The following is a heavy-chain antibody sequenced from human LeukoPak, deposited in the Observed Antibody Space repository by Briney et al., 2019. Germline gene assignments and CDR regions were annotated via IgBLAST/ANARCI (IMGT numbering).Heavy chain of an antibody. CDR3: ARVAVGATRQNYYYGMDV. CDR2: INTNTGNP. CDR1: GFTFTSYA. D-gene: IGHD1-26*01. J-gene: IGHJ6*02. Sequence: VASVNVSCTASGFTFTSYAMNWVRQAPGQGLEWMGWINTNTGNPTYAQGFTGRFVFSLDTSVSTAYLQISSLKAEDTAVYYCARVAVGATRQNYYYGMDVWGQGTTVTVSS. V-gene: IGHV7-4-1*02.